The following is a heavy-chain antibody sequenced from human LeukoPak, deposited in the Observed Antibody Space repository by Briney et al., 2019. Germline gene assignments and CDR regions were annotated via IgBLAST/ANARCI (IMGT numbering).Heavy chain of an antibody. CDR1: GGSISSYY. CDR3: ARARGSGTALTWFDP. V-gene: IGHV4-59*01. CDR2: NYYSGST. Sequence: SETLSLTCTVSGGSISSYYWSWIRQPPGKGLEWIGYNYYSGSTNYNPSLKSRVTISVDTSKNQFSLKLSSVTAADTAVYYCARARGSGTALTWFDPWGQGTLVTVSS. D-gene: IGHD3-10*01. J-gene: IGHJ5*02.